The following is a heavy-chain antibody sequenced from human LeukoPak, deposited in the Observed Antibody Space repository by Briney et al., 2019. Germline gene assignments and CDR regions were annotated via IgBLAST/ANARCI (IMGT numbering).Heavy chain of an antibody. CDR1: GGSFSGYY. J-gene: IGHJ4*02. D-gene: IGHD3-3*01. Sequence: SEILSLTCAVYGGSFSGYYWSWIRQPPGKGLEWIGEINHSGSTNYNPSLKSRVTISVDTSKNQFSLKLSSVTAADTAVYYCAREKKMDYDFWSGYFWEVSRYFDYWGQGTLVTVSS. V-gene: IGHV4-34*01. CDR3: AREKKMDYDFWSGYFWEVSRYFDY. CDR2: INHSGST.